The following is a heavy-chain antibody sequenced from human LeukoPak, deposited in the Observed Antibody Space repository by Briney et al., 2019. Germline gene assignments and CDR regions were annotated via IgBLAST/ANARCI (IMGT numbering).Heavy chain of an antibody. CDR2: IWYDGSSK. Sequence: PGRSLRLSCAASGFTFSSYAMHWVRQAPGKGLQWVAVIWYDGSSKYYADSVKGRFTISRDNSKNTLYLQMNSLRAEDTAVYYCAREAVTRNYFDYWGQGTLVTVSS. CDR3: AREAVTRNYFDY. V-gene: IGHV3-33*01. J-gene: IGHJ4*02. D-gene: IGHD4-17*01. CDR1: GFTFSSYA.